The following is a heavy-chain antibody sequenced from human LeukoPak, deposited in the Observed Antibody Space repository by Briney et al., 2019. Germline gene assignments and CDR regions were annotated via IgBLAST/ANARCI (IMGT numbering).Heavy chain of an antibody. CDR1: GFTFSSYG. D-gene: IGHD3-16*01. J-gene: IGHJ5*02. Sequence: GGSLRLSCAASGFTFSSYGMYGVRQAPGERLEGVAFIRYDGSTKYYADSVRGRFTISGDNSKNTLYLKMKTLRAEDTAVYFCAKGDKMLTWRRTYNRFDPWGQGTLVTVSS. CDR3: AKGDKMLTWRRTYNRFDP. V-gene: IGHV3-30*02. CDR2: IRYDGSTK.